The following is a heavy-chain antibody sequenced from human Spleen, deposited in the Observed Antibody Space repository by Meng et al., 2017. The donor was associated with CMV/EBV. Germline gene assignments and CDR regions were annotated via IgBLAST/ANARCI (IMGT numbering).Heavy chain of an antibody. Sequence: SETLSLTCAVYGGSFSGYYWSWIRQPPGKGLEWIGEINHSGGTNYNPSLKSQVIISVDTSKNQFSLKLTSVTAADTAVYYCASHSGYDLANYYYYAMDVWGQGTTVTVSS. V-gene: IGHV4-34*01. CDR2: INHSGGT. D-gene: IGHD5-12*01. J-gene: IGHJ6*02. CDR3: ASHSGYDLANYYYYAMDV. CDR1: GGSFSGYY.